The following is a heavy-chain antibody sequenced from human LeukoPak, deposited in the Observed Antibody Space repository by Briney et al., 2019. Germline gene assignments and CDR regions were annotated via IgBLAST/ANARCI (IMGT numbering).Heavy chain of an antibody. V-gene: IGHV6-1*01. CDR3: ARNSDMVRGVMGWFDP. Sequence: SQTLSLTCAISGDSVSSNSAAWNWIRQSPSGGLEWLGRTYYRSKWYNDYAVSVKSRITINPDTSKNQFSLQPNSVTPEDTAVYYCARNSDMVRGVMGWFDPWGQGTLVTVSS. CDR1: GDSVSSNSAA. CDR2: TYYRSKWYN. J-gene: IGHJ5*02. D-gene: IGHD3-10*01.